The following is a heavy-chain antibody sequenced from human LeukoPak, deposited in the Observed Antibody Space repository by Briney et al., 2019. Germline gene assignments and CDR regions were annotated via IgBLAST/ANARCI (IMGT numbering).Heavy chain of an antibody. CDR3: AKSLVRGVIILDVDD. D-gene: IGHD3-10*01. V-gene: IGHV3-23*01. Sequence: VGSLRLSCAASGFTFSSYTMSWVCQGPEERLERVSAICGRVGGTYSTDSVKGRFTISRENSKNTLYLQMTRLRARDTPVYYGAKSLVRGVIILDVDDCGQATLVTASS. CDR2: ICGRVGGT. CDR1: GFTFSSYT. J-gene: IGHJ4*02.